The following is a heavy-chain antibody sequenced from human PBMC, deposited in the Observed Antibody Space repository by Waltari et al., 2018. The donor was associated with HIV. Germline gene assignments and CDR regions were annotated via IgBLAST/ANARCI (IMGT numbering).Heavy chain of an antibody. Sequence: QVQLVESGGGVVQPGRSLRLSCGASGFTFSSYGMHWVRQAPGKGLEWVAVISYYGDNKYYADSVKGRFTISRDNSKNTLYLQMNSLRVEDTAVYYCAKGASGWSPGYWGQGTLVTVSS. CDR2: ISYYGDNK. D-gene: IGHD6-19*01. J-gene: IGHJ4*02. V-gene: IGHV3-30*18. CDR1: GFTFSSYG. CDR3: AKGASGWSPGY.